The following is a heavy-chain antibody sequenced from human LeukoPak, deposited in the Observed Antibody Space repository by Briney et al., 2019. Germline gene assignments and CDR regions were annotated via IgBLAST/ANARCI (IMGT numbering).Heavy chain of an antibody. CDR2: IYYSGST. J-gene: IGHJ4*02. Sequence: SETLSFTCTVSGGSISSYYWSWIRQPPGKGLEWIGYIYYSGSTNYNPSLKSRVTISVDTSKNQFSLKLSSVTAADTAVYYCARAGGDQFDYWGQGTLVTVSS. V-gene: IGHV4-59*01. CDR1: GGSISSYY. CDR3: ARAGGDQFDY. D-gene: IGHD2-21*01.